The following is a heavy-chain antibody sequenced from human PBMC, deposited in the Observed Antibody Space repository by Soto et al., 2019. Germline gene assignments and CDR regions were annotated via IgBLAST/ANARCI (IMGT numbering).Heavy chain of an antibody. Sequence: SQTLSLTCAISGDSVSSNSAGWNWIRQSPSRGLEWLGRTYYRSKWYYEYAASVKGRIIINPDTSKNQVSLQLSSVTPEDTAMYYCVRFGSGWNYWGQGSLVPVSS. D-gene: IGHD6-19*01. CDR3: VRFGSGWNY. V-gene: IGHV6-1*01. CDR1: GDSVSSNSAG. CDR2: TYYRSKWYY. J-gene: IGHJ4*02.